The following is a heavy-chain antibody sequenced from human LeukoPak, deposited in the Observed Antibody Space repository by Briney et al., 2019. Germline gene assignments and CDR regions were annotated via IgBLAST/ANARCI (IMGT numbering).Heavy chain of an antibody. CDR3: ARDRGSSGWYEFDY. V-gene: IGHV3-7*01. Sequence: GGSLRLSCAASGFTSSSYWMSWVRQAPGKGLEWVANIKQDGSEKYYVDSVKGRFSISRDNAKNSLYLQMNSLRAEDTAVYYCARDRGSSGWYEFDYWGQGTLVTVSS. J-gene: IGHJ4*02. CDR2: IKQDGSEK. CDR1: GFTSSSYW. D-gene: IGHD6-19*01.